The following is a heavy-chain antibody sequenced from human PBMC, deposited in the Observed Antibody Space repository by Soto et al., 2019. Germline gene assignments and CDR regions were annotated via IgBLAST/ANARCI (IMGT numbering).Heavy chain of an antibody. D-gene: IGHD3-10*01. Sequence: QVQLQQWGAGLLKPSETLSIDCAVYGGSFSGPNWSWIRQPPGKGLEWIGEINHSGSTNYNPSLKSLITISIDMSKNQYSLKVSSVTAADTAVYSCARGWGFGFDPWGQGILVTVSS. CDR3: ARGWGFGFDP. J-gene: IGHJ5*02. V-gene: IGHV4-34*01. CDR1: GGSFSGPN. CDR2: INHSGST.